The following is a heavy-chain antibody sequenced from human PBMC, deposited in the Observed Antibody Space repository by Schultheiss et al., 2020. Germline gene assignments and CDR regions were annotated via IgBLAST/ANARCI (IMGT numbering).Heavy chain of an antibody. CDR2: IYTSGST. CDR1: GGSFSGYY. D-gene: IGHD2-21*01. Sequence: SETLSLTCDVYGGSFSGYYWSWIRQPAGKGLEWIGRIYTSGSTNYNPSLKSRVTISVDTSKNQFSLKLSSVTAADTAVYYCARAHVDYYYGMDVWGQGTTVNVSS. CDR3: ARAHVDYYYGMDV. J-gene: IGHJ6*02. V-gene: IGHV4-59*10.